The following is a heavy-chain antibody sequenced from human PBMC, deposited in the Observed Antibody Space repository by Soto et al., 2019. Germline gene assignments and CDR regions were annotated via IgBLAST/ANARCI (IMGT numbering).Heavy chain of an antibody. CDR3: ARPYSRSWSADLDYGMDA. Sequence: SVQVSCTASGSTFSSYAISWVRQAPGQGHEWLGGIIPIFGTANYAQKFQGRVTMTRNTSTSTVYMELSSLRSKATPVYYCARPYSRSWSADLDYGMDAWGQGNTVTV. CDR1: GSTFSSYA. CDR2: IIPIFGTA. D-gene: IGHD6-13*01. V-gene: IGHV1-69*05. J-gene: IGHJ6*02.